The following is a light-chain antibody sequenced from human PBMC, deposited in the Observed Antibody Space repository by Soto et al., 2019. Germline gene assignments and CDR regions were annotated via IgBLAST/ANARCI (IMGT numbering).Light chain of an antibody. CDR3: QQYGTSPRT. J-gene: IGKJ1*01. CDR1: QSVRSNY. Sequence: EIVLTQSPGTLSLSPGERATLSCRASQSVRSNYLAWFQNKPGQAPRLLIYAASSGATGIPDRFSGSGSGTDFTLTISTLEPEDFAVYYCQQYGTSPRTFGQGTKVEIK. CDR2: AAS. V-gene: IGKV3-20*01.